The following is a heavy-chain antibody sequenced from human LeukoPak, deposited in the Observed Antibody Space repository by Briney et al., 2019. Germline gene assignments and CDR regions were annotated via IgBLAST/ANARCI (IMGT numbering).Heavy chain of an antibody. Sequence: PGGSLRLSCAASGLTFTNYWMSWVRQAPGKGLEWVANIKQDGSEKHCVDSVKGRFTISRDNAKNSLFLQMNSLRAEDTAVYYCARGEYYYDGGYWGQGTLVTVSS. V-gene: IGHV3-7*04. D-gene: IGHD3-22*01. J-gene: IGHJ4*02. CDR1: GLTFTNYW. CDR3: ARGEYYYDGGY. CDR2: IKQDGSEK.